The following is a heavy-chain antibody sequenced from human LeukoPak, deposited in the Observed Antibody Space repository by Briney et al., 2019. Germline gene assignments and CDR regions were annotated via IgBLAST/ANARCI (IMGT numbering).Heavy chain of an antibody. CDR1: GFTFSSYA. J-gene: IGHJ4*02. D-gene: IGHD6-6*01. V-gene: IGHV3-23*01. CDR3: AKDQIEYSSSPDFDY. Sequence: GGSLRLSCAASGFTFSSYAMSWVRQAPGKGLEWVSAISGSGGSTYYADSVKGRFTISRDNSKNTLYLQMNSLRAEDTAVYYCAKDQIEYSSSPDFDYWGQGTLVTVSS. CDR2: ISGSGGST.